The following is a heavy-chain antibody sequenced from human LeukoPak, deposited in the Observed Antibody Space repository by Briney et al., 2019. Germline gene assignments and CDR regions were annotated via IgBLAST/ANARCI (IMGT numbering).Heavy chain of an antibody. V-gene: IGHV4-34*01. D-gene: IGHD4-17*01. Sequence: SETLSLTCAVYGGSFSGYYWSWIRQPPGKGLEWIGEISHSGSTNYNPSLKSRVTISVDTSKNQFSLKLSSVTAADTAVYYCARGHYGDDFDYWGQGTLVTVSS. J-gene: IGHJ4*02. CDR2: ISHSGST. CDR1: GGSFSGYY. CDR3: ARGHYGDDFDY.